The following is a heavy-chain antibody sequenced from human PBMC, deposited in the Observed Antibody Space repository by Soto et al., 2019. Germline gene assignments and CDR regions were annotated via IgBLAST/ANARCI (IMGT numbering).Heavy chain of an antibody. D-gene: IGHD6-19*01. J-gene: IGHJ6*02. V-gene: IGHV3-15*01. CDR2: IKSKTDGGTT. Sequence: GGSLRLSCAASGFTFSNAWMSWVRQAPGKGLEWVGRIKSKTDGGTTDYAAPVKGRFTIPRDDSKNTLYLQMNSLKTEDTAVYYCTTGYSSGWPYYYYYGMDVWGQGTTVTVSS. CDR1: GFTFSNAW. CDR3: TTGYSSGWPYYYYYGMDV.